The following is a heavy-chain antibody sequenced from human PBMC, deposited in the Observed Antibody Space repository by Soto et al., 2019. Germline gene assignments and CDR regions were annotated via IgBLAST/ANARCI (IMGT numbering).Heavy chain of an antibody. V-gene: IGHV5-10-1*01. CDR1: GYTFTNFW. CDR2: IEPSDSYT. Sequence: GESLKISCKGSGYTFTNFWITWVRQMPGKGLEWMGRIEPSDSYTNYGPSFQGHVSISVGNSINTAYLQWRSLKASDTAMYDCVSRGDRYCDAPSCSTGLWGQGTLVTVSS. J-gene: IGHJ4*02. CDR3: VSRGDRYCDAPSCSTGL. D-gene: IGHD2-15*01.